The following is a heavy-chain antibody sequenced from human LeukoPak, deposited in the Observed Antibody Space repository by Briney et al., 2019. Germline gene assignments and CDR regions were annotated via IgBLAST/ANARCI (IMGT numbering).Heavy chain of an antibody. D-gene: IGHD4-17*01. J-gene: IGHJ4*02. CDR3: AKRPSDYGDYVSYFDY. CDR1: GFTFISYG. V-gene: IGHV3-30*18. Sequence: GGSLRLSCAASGFTFISYGMHWVRQAPGKGLEWVGVISDDGRRKDYADSVKGRFTISRDNSKDTLYLQMNSLRAEDMAVYYCAKRPSDYGDYVSYFDYWGQGTLVTVSS. CDR2: ISDDGRRK.